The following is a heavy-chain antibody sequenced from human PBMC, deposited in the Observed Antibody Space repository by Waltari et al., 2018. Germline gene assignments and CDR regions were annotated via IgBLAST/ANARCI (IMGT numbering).Heavy chain of an antibody. D-gene: IGHD6-13*01. Sequence: QVQLVQSGAEVKKPGASVKVSCKASGYTFTSYAMHWVRQAPGKRLAWMGWINDGNGNQKYSQKFQGRVTITRDTSASTAYMELSSLRSEDTAVYYCAREGSSSKYTQWLVYYYYGMDVWGQGTTVTVSS. CDR3: AREGSSSKYTQWLVYYYYGMDV. CDR2: INDGNGNQ. V-gene: IGHV1-3*01. CDR1: GYTFTSYA. J-gene: IGHJ6*02.